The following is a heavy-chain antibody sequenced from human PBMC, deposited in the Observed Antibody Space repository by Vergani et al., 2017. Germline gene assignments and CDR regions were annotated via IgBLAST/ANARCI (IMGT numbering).Heavy chain of an antibody. CDR1: GFTFSDSA. V-gene: IGHV3-73*01. Sequence: EVQLVESGRGLVQPGGSLKLSCAASGFTFSDSAMHSVRQASGKGLEWLGRIRTKTYNYATTYAASLKGRFTISRDDSKNMVYLQMNSLRTDDTAVYYCSTSGFHDKSDYYILDHWGQGTLVTVSS. CDR2: IRTKTYNYAT. J-gene: IGHJ4*02. D-gene: IGHD3-22*01. CDR3: STSGFHDKSDYYILDH.